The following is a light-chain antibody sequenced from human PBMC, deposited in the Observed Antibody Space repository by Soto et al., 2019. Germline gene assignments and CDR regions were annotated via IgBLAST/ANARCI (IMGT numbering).Light chain of an antibody. J-gene: IGKJ2*01. CDR1: LSVGRNQ. Sequence: EIVLTQSLGTLSLSPGERATLSCRASLSVGRNQLAWYQHKPGQAPRLLINAASSRASGIPDRFSGSGSGKDFNLTISRLEPEDFAVYYCQQYAISPYTFGQGTELEIK. CDR3: QQYAISPYT. CDR2: AAS. V-gene: IGKV3-20*01.